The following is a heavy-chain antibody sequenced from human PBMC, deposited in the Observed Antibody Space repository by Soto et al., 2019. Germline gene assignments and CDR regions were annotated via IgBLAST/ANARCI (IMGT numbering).Heavy chain of an antibody. V-gene: IGHV3-64*01. D-gene: IGHD6-6*01. CDR2: FSSNGFGT. CDR1: GFTLSGYA. J-gene: IGHJ6*03. CDR3: ARRARPDFYYMDV. Sequence: PGGSLRLSCAASGFTLSGYAMDWVRQAPGKVLVYFSGFSSNGFGTYYANSVQGRFTISRDISKNTVFLQMGSLRLEDMAVYYCARRARPDFYYMDVWGKGTTVTVSS.